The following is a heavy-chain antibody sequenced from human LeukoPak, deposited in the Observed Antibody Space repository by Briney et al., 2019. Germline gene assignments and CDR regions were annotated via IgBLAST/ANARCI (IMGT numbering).Heavy chain of an antibody. CDR3: ARTLGYCSSTSCYEYGY. J-gene: IGHJ4*02. CDR1: GGTFSSYA. D-gene: IGHD2-2*01. CDR2: IIPIFGTA. V-gene: IGHV1-69*05. Sequence: GASVKVSCKASGGTFSSYAISWVRQAPGQGLEWMGGIIPIFGTANYAQKFQGRVTITTDESTSTAYMELSSLRSEDTAVYCCARTLGYCSSTSCYEYGYWGQGTLVTVSS.